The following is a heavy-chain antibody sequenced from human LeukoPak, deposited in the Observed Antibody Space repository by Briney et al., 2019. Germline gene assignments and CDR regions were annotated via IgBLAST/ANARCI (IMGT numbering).Heavy chain of an antibody. J-gene: IGHJ4*02. CDR2: IRSKANSYAT. Sequence: PGGSLRLSCAASGFTFSGSAMHWVRQASGIGLEWVGRIRSKANSYATAYAASVKGRFTISRDDSKNTAYLQMNSLKAEDTAVYYCTSYSGSYYDFIDYWGQGTLVTVSS. CDR3: TSYSGSYYDFIDY. V-gene: IGHV3-73*01. CDR1: GFTFSGSA. D-gene: IGHD1-26*01.